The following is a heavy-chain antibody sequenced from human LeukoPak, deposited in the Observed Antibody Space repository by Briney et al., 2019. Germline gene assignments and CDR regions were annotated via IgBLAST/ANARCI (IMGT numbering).Heavy chain of an antibody. CDR3: ARAPPGLTGYYFDY. Sequence: SETLSLTCTVSGGSISSHYWSWIRQPPGKGLEWIGYIYYSGSTNYNPSLKSRVTISVDTSKNQFSLKLSSVTAADTAVYYCARAPPGLTGYYFDYWGQGTLVTVSS. J-gene: IGHJ4*02. CDR1: GGSISSHY. V-gene: IGHV4-59*11. D-gene: IGHD3-9*01. CDR2: IYYSGST.